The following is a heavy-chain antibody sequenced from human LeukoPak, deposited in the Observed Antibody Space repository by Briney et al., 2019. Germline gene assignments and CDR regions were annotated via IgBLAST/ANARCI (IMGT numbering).Heavy chain of an antibody. CDR2: INHSGST. Sequence: SSETLSLTCAVYGGSFSGYYWSWIRQPPGKGLGWIGEINHSGSTNYNPSLKSRVTISVDTSKNQFSLKLRSVTAADTAVYYCARPSGDILTGYYGLWGQGTLVTASS. D-gene: IGHD3-9*01. CDR1: GGSFSGYY. CDR3: ARPSGDILTGYYGL. J-gene: IGHJ4*02. V-gene: IGHV4-34*01.